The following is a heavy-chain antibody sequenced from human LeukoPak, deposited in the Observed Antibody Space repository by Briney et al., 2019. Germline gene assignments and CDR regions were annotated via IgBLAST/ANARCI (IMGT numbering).Heavy chain of an antibody. CDR2: IYTSGST. V-gene: IGHV4-61*02. D-gene: IGHD3-22*01. CDR1: GGSISSGSYY. J-gene: IGHJ4*02. CDR3: ARAPYYYDSSGYLS. Sequence: SETLSLTCTVSGGSISSGSYYWSWNRQPAGKGLEWIGRIYTSGSTNYNPSLKSRVTISVDTSKNQFSLKLSSVTAADTAVYYCARAPYYYDSSGYLSWGQGTLVTVSS.